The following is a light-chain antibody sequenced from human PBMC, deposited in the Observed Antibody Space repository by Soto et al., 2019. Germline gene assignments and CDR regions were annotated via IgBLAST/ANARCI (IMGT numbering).Light chain of an antibody. CDR2: GAS. CDR1: QTVTSNY. Sequence: EIVLTQSPGTLSLSPGERATLSCRASQTVTSNYLAWYQRKPGQAPRLLIYGASSRATDIPDRFSGSGSGTDFTLTITRLEPEDFATYYCQQYDTHPYTFGQGTKLEIK. CDR3: QQYDTHPYT. J-gene: IGKJ2*01. V-gene: IGKV3-20*01.